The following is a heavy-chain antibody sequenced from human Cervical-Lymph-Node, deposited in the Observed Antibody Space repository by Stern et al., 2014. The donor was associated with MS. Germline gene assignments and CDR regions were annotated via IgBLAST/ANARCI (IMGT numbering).Heavy chain of an antibody. CDR1: GLVFRRYA. CDR2: TSYDGRDK. D-gene: IGHD1-26*01. CDR3: AKGGSGSYLD. J-gene: IGHJ4*02. Sequence: QMQLVESGGGVVQPGRSLRLSRAASGLVFRRYAPHWVRPVPGKGLEWVALTSYDGRDKCYTDSVKGRFTVSRDNYNNTVDLEMNSLRLEDTAVYYCAKGGSGSYLDWGQGSLVTVSS. V-gene: IGHV3-30*04.